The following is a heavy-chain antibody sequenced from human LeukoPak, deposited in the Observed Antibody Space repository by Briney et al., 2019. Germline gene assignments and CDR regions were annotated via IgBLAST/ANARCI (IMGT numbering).Heavy chain of an antibody. J-gene: IGHJ4*02. V-gene: IGHV3-23*01. CDR1: GFTFSSYA. CDR2: ICGSGVTT. D-gene: IGHD7-27*01. CDR3: AKDGGLWVSAHWGDS. Sequence: GSLSLSCVASGFTFSSYAMSWVRQAPGEGLEWVSAICGSGVTTHYAGSVKGRFSISRDNSKNTLYLQMNSLRAEDTAVYYCAKDGGLWVSAHWGDSWGRGTLVTVSS.